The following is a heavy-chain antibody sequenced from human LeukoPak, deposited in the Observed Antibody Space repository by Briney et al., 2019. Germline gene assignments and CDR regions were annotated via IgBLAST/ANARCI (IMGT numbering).Heavy chain of an antibody. CDR3: AREPWYCGGDCYSAQYFRH. CDR1: GYTFTGYY. V-gene: IGHV1-2*02. J-gene: IGHJ1*01. CDR2: INPNSGGT. Sequence: ASVKVSCKASGYTFTGYYMHWVRQAPGQGLEWMGWINPNSGGTNYAQKFQGRVTMTRDTSISTAYMELRRLRSDATAVYYCAREPWYCGGDCYSAQYFRHWGQGTLVTVSS. D-gene: IGHD2-21*02.